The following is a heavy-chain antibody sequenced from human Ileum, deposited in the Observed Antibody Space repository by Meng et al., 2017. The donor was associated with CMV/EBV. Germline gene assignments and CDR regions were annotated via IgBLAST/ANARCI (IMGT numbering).Heavy chain of an antibody. CDR1: GFAFSGYW. J-gene: IGHJ5*02. D-gene: IGHD3-10*01. CDR3: VRENGVSASRGNRFDP. V-gene: IGHV3-74*01. Sequence: GGSLRLSCAASGFAFSGYWMHWARQAPGKGLVWVSRINHDGSDTIYADSVKGRFTISRDNAKSTLYLQMNTLRAEDTAVYYCVRENGVSASRGNRFDPWGQGNLVNVSS. CDR2: INHDGSDT.